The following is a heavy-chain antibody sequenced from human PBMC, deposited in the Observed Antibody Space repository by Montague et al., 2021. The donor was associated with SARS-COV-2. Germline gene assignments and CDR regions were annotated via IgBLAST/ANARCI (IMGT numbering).Heavy chain of an antibody. CDR2: IYYSRST. J-gene: IGHJ6*02. V-gene: IGHV4-39*07. CDR1: GGSISSSCYY. CDR3: ARDYGDCGSGYYYGMDV. Sequence: SETLSLTCTVSGGSISSSCYYWVWIRQPPGKGLEGIVSIYYSRSTYPNPSLKSPVTISADTSKNKFSLKSSTATAADTAVYYCARDYGDCGSGYYYGMDVWGQGTMVTVSS. D-gene: IGHD4-17*01.